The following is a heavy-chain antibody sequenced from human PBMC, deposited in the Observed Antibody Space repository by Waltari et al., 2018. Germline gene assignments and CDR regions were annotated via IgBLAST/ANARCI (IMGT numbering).Heavy chain of an antibody. J-gene: IGHJ5*02. CDR1: GYTFTYSW. CDR3: ARQKRFGGSSAYWDL. V-gene: IGHV5-10-1*03. CDR2: IDPTDSYT. Sequence: EVQLVQSGAEVKKPGESLRLACKASGYTFTYSWIPWVRQVPGKGPEWLGKIDPTDSYTHYSPSFRGHVSFSVDKSIRTAYLHWSSLEASDTAIYYCARQKRFGGSSAYWDLWGQGTLVTVSS. D-gene: IGHD2-21*01.